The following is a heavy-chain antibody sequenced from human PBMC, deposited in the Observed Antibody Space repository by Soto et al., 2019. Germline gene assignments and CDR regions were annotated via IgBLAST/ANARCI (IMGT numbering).Heavy chain of an antibody. CDR1: DDAFRGAEYY. V-gene: IGHV4-61*08. D-gene: IGHD6-19*01. Sequence: SETLSLTCTVSDDAFRGAEYYWSWIRQPLGKGPEWIGYTYYNGDTKYNPALRSRVTMSEDTSKNQFSLRLSSVTAADTAVYFCARGPAYIDGWRTFDLWGRGILVTVSS. J-gene: IGHJ4*02. CDR2: TYYNGDT. CDR3: ARGPAYIDGWRTFDL.